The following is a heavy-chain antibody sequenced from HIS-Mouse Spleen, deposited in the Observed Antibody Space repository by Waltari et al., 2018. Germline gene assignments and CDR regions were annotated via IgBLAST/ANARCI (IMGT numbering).Heavy chain of an antibody. Sequence: QVTLRESGPALVKPTQTLTLTCTFSGFSLSTSGMCVSWIRQPPGKALEWLARIDWDDDKYYSTDLKTRLTISKDTSKNQVVLTMTNMDPVDTATYYCARIAEGYTSGWYAFDYWGQGTLVTVSS. V-gene: IGHV2-70*15. CDR2: IDWDDDK. J-gene: IGHJ4*02. CDR3: ARIAEGYTSGWYAFDY. D-gene: IGHD6-19*01. CDR1: GFSLSTSGMC.